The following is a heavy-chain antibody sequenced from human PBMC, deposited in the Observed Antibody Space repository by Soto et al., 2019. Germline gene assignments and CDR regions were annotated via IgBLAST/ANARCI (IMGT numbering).Heavy chain of an antibody. D-gene: IGHD3-16*01. V-gene: IGHV3-21*01. CDR3: AGDLGRNPGYY. CDR2: ISSNSDYI. CDR1: GFTFSSYS. J-gene: IGHJ4*02. Sequence: GGSLRLSCAASGFTFSSYSMNWVRQAPGKGLEWVSSISSNSDYIYYADSVKGRFSISRDNAKNSRFLQMNSLRAEDRAVYYCAGDLGRNPGYYWGQGTLVTVSS.